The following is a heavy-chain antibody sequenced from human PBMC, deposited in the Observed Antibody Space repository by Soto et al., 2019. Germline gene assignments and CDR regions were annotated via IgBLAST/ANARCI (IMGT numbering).Heavy chain of an antibody. CDR2: IIPIFGTA. D-gene: IGHD5-12*01. CDR3: AREQEMATISAFDI. CDR1: GGTFSSYA. V-gene: IGHV1-69*06. Sequence: QVQLVQSGAEVKKPGSSVKVSCKASGGTFSSYAISWVRQAPGQGLEWMGGIIPIFGTAIYAQKFQGRVTITADKSTSTAYMELSSLRSEDTAVYYCAREQEMATISAFDIWGQGTMVTVSS. J-gene: IGHJ3*02.